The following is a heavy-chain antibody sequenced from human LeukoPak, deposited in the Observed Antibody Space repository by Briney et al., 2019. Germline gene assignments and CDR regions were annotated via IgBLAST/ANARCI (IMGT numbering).Heavy chain of an antibody. CDR3: ARLIKVAWSDP. CDR2: IYTSGST. D-gene: IGHD2-15*01. CDR1: GGSISSYY. Sequence: SETLSLTCTVSGGSISSYYWSWIRQPPGKGLEWIGYIYTSGSTNYNPSLKSRVTTSVDTSKNQFSLKLSSVTAADTAVYYCARLIKVAWSDPWGQGTLVTVSS. J-gene: IGHJ5*02. V-gene: IGHV4-4*09.